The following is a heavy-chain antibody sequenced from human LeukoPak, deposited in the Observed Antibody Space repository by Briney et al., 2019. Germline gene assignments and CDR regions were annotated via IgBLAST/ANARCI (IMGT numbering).Heavy chain of an antibody. CDR1: GFTFSNYA. Sequence: GGSLRLSCAASGFTFSNYAMHWVRQAPGKGLEWVAVMSYDGSNKLYADSVKGRFAISRDTSKNTLYLQMNSLRPEDTAIYYCARNVEQQVVCNWFDPWGQGTLVTVSS. V-gene: IGHV3-30*09. CDR2: MSYDGSNK. J-gene: IGHJ5*02. D-gene: IGHD6-13*01. CDR3: ARNVEQQVVCNWFDP.